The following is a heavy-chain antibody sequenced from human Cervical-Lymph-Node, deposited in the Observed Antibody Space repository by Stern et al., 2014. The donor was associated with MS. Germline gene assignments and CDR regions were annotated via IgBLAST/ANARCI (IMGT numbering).Heavy chain of an antibody. Sequence: VQLLESGAEVKKPGSSVKVSCKASGGTFSTYVINWVRQAPGQGLEWMGGIALIFETTNYAQKFQGRVTITADESTSTVYMELSSLRSEDTSVYYCARLDTSGYFYYDMDVWGQGTTVTVSS. V-gene: IGHV1-69*01. D-gene: IGHD3-22*01. CDR2: IALIFETT. CDR1: GGTFSTYV. CDR3: ARLDTSGYFYYDMDV. J-gene: IGHJ6*02.